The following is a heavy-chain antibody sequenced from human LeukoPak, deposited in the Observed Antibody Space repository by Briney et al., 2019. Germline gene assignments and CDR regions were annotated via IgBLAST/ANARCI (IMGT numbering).Heavy chain of an antibody. D-gene: IGHD4-17*01. V-gene: IGHV4-59*01. Sequence: SETLSLTRTVSGASISSYYWSWIRQPPGKGLEWIGYIYYSGSTNYNPSLKSRVTISVDTSKNQFSLKLSSVTAADTAVYYCARGSYGDYVSPFDYWGQGTLVTVSS. J-gene: IGHJ4*02. CDR3: ARGSYGDYVSPFDY. CDR2: IYYSGST. CDR1: GASISSYY.